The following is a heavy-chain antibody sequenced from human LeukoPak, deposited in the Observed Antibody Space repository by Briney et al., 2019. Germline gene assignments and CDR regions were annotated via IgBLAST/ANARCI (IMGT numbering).Heavy chain of an antibody. D-gene: IGHD2-21*02. Sequence: GASVKVSCKASGYTFTTYDFNWLRQATGQGLEWMGWMNPTSGNTGYAQNFQGRVTMTRDTSTSTAYLELSSLGSEDTAVYYCARRYCGGDCYPGGDYFDYWGQGTLVTVSS. CDR2: MNPTSGNT. V-gene: IGHV1-8*01. J-gene: IGHJ4*02. CDR1: GYTFTTYD. CDR3: ARRYCGGDCYPGGDYFDY.